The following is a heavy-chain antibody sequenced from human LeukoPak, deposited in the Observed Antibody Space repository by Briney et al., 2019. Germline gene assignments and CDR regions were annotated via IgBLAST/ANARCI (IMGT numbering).Heavy chain of an antibody. CDR2: INHSGST. CDR3: ASWMPYSSSLDY. CDR1: CGSFSCFY. Sequence: SETLSLPCAVYCGSFSCFYWSWVRQPPRKGREWIGEINHSGSTNYNPSLKSRVTISVDTSKNQFSLKLSSVTAADTAVYYCASWMPYSSSLDYWGQGTLVTVSS. J-gene: IGHJ4*02. V-gene: IGHV4-34*01. D-gene: IGHD6-6*01.